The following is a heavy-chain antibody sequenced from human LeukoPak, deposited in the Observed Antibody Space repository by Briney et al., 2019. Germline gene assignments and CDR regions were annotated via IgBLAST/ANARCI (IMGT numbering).Heavy chain of an antibody. V-gene: IGHV1-2*02. CDR3: AKVRAAAGTLSI. CDR1: GYTFTGYY. D-gene: IGHD6-13*01. CDR2: INLNSGGT. Sequence: ASVKVSCKASGYTFTGYYMHWVRQAPGQGLEWMGWINLNSGGTNYAQKFQGRVTMTRDTSISTAYMELSRLRSDDTAVYYCAKVRAAAGTLSIWGQGTLVTVSS. J-gene: IGHJ4*02.